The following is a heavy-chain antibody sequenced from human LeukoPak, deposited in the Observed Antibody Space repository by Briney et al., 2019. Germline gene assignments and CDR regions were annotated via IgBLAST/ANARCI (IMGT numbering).Heavy chain of an antibody. CDR3: ARGSGTFDY. J-gene: IGHJ4*02. CDR1: GFTFSSYS. D-gene: IGHD1-1*01. Sequence: GGSLRLSCAASGFTFSSYSINWVRQAPGKGLEWLSYISRSSINIYYADSVKGRFTISRDNARNSLYLQMNSLRDEDAAVYYCARGSGTFDYWGQGTLVTVSS. V-gene: IGHV3-48*02. CDR2: ISRSSINI.